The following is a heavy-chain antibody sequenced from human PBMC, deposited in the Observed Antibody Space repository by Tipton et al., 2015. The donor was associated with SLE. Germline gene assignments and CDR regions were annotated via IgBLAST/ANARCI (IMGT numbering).Heavy chain of an antibody. CDR3: ARGSSYYVY. J-gene: IGHJ4*02. CDR1: GAPISSYY. V-gene: IGHV4-4*07. Sequence: TLSLTCSVSGAPISSYYWSWIRQPAGKGLEWIGRIYISTTGSTNYNPPLESRVSMSVDKSKNQFSLKVSSVTAADTAVYYCARGSSYYVYWGQGTLVTVSS. CDR2: IYISTTGST. D-gene: IGHD1-26*01.